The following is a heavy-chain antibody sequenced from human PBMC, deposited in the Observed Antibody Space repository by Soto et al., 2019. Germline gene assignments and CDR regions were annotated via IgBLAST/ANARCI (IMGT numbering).Heavy chain of an antibody. J-gene: IGHJ6*03. CDR3: ARDEAARRFYYYYYMDV. Sequence: GGSLRLSCAASGFTFSSYSMNWVRQAPGKGLEWVSYISSSSSTIYYADSVKGRFTISRDNAKNSLYLQMNSLRAEDTAVYYCARDEAARRFYYYYYMDVWGKGTTVTVSS. CDR2: ISSSSSTI. CDR1: GFTFSSYS. D-gene: IGHD6-6*01. V-gene: IGHV3-48*01.